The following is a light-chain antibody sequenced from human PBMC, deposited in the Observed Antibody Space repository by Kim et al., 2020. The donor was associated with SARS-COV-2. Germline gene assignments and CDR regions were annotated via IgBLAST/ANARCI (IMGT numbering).Light chain of an antibody. V-gene: IGLV1-44*01. CDR3: ATWDDRLKGVV. CDR1: SSNVGGNT. J-gene: IGLJ3*02. CDR2: RND. Sequence: GQRVTMSCTGGSSNVGGNTVTWYQQFPGTAPKVVISRNDERPSGLSDRFSGSKSGTSASLAISGLQSEDEADYYCATWDDRLKGVVFGGGTRLTVL.